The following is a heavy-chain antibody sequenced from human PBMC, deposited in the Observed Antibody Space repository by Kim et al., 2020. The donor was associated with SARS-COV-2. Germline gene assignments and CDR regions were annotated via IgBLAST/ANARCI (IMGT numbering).Heavy chain of an antibody. Sequence: GGSLRLSCAASGFTFSSYAMTWVRQAPGKGLEWVSAISSSGGSTYYADSVKGRFTISRDNSKNTLYLQMNSLRAEDTAVYYCAKPKRPYFFDSWGQGTLVTVSS. CDR2: ISSSGGST. CDR3: AKPKRPYFFDS. J-gene: IGHJ4*02. V-gene: IGHV3-23*01. CDR1: GFTFSSYA.